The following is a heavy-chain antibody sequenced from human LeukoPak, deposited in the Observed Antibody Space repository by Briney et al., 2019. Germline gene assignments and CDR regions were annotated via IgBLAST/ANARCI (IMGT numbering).Heavy chain of an antibody. V-gene: IGHV4-59*01. CDR3: ARRMEHYYDSSGYAFDI. Sequence: KPSETLSLTCTVSGGSISSYYWSWIRQPPGKGLEWIGYIYYSGSTNYNPSLKSRVTISVDTSKNQFSLKLSSVTAADTAVYYCARRMEHYYDSSGYAFDIWGQGTMVTVSS. CDR1: GGSISSYY. D-gene: IGHD3-22*01. J-gene: IGHJ3*02. CDR2: IYYSGST.